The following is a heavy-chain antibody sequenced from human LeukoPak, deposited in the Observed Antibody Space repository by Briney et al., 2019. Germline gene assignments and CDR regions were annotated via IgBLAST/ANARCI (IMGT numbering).Heavy chain of an antibody. D-gene: IGHD6-6*01. Sequence: ASVKVSCKASGYTFTSYDINWVRQATGQGLEWMGWMNPNSGNTGYAQKLQGRVTMTRNTSISTAYMELSSLRSEDTAVYYCARVAARPIPFDYWGQGTLVTVSS. CDR1: GYTFTSYD. V-gene: IGHV1-8*01. CDR2: MNPNSGNT. CDR3: ARVAARPIPFDY. J-gene: IGHJ4*02.